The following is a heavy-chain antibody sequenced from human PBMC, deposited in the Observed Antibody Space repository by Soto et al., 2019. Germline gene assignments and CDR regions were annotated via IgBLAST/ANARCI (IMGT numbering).Heavy chain of an antibody. CDR2: LSAYNGNT. V-gene: IGHV1-18*01. D-gene: IGHD2-2*01. CDR3: ARDRFEVGCSSTSSADNLFDP. Sequence: ASVKVSCKASGYTFTSYGISWVRPAPGQGLEWMGWLSAYNGNTNYAQKLQGRVTMTTDTSRSTAYMELRSLRSDDTAVYYCARDRFEVGCSSTSSADNLFDPWGQGTLVTVSS. CDR1: GYTFTSYG. J-gene: IGHJ5*02.